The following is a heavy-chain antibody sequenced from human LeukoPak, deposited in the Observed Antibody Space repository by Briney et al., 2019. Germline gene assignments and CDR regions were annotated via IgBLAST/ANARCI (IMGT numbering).Heavy chain of an antibody. V-gene: IGHV4-34*01. CDR2: INHSGST. CDR3: ARLVMGDTYYYDSSGCSFDY. D-gene: IGHD3-22*01. J-gene: IGHJ4*02. CDR1: GGSFSGYY. Sequence: PSETLSLTCAVYGGSFSGYYWSWIRQPPGKGLEWIGEINHSGSTNYNPSLKSRVTISVDTSKNQFSLKLSSVTAADTAVYYCARLVMGDTYYYDSSGCSFDYWGQGTLVTVSS.